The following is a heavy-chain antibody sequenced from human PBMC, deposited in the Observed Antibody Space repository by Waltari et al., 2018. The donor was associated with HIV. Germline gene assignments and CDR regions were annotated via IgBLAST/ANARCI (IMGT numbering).Heavy chain of an antibody. CDR1: GYTFTGSY. V-gene: IGHV1-2*02. D-gene: IGHD3-22*01. J-gene: IGHJ4*02. CDR3: ARDRDDSSGYYPLGY. CDR2: INPNSGGT. Sequence: QVQLVQSGAEVKKPGASVKVSCKASGYTFTGSYMHWVRQAPGQGLEWMGWINPNSGGTNYAQKLQGRVTMTRDTSISTAYMELSRLRSDDTAVYYCARDRDDSSGYYPLGYWGQGTLVTVSS.